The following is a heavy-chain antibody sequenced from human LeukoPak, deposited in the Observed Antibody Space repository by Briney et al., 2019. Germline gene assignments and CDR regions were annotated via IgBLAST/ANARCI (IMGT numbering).Heavy chain of an antibody. J-gene: IGHJ4*02. Sequence: SETLSLTCTVSGGSISSHYWSWIRQPPGKGLEWIGYIYYSGSTNYNPSLKSRVTISVDTSKNQFSLKLSSVTAADTAVYYCASTAAGYDSSGYYPDYWGQGTLVTVSS. V-gene: IGHV4-59*08. CDR3: ASTAAGYDSSGYYPDY. D-gene: IGHD3-22*01. CDR1: GGSISSHY. CDR2: IYYSGST.